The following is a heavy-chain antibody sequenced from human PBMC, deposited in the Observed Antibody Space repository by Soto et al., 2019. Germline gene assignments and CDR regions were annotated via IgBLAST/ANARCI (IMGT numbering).Heavy chain of an antibody. J-gene: IGHJ4*02. CDR3: ARTPGYSYGPYYFDY. CDR2: INPSGGST. Sequence: QVQLVQSGAEVKKPGASVKVSCKASGYTFTSYYMHWVRQAPGQGLEWMGIINPSGGSTSYAQKFQGRVTMTRDTSTSKVYMELSSLRSEDTAVYYCARTPGYSYGPYYFDYWGQGTLVTVSS. V-gene: IGHV1-46*01. D-gene: IGHD5-18*01. CDR1: GYTFTSYY.